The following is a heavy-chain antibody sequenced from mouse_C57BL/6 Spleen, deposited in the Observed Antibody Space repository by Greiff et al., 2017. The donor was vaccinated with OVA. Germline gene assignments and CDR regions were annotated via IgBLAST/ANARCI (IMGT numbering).Heavy chain of an antibody. D-gene: IGHD4-1*02. J-gene: IGHJ3*01. V-gene: IGHV5-6*01. CDR1: GFTFSSYG. CDR2: ISSGGSYT. CDR3: ARHPTGTGFAY. Sequence: EVQRVESGGDLVKPGGSLKLSCAASGFTFSSYGMSWVRQTPDKRLEWVATISSGGSYTYYPDSVKGRFTISRDNAKNTLYLQMSSLKSEDTAMYYCARHPTGTGFAYWGQGTLVTVSA.